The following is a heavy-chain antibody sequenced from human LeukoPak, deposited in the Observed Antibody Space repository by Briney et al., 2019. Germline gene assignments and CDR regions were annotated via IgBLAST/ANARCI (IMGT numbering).Heavy chain of an antibody. CDR1: GFTFSSYA. V-gene: IGHV3-23*01. Sequence: PGGSLRLSCAASGFTFSSYAMSWVRQAPGKGLEWVSTISGSGGSTSYADSVKGRFTISRDNSKNTLYLQMNSLRAEDTAVYYCARSSSDDYYDSSGYLDYWGQGTLVTVSS. D-gene: IGHD3-22*01. CDR3: ARSSSDDYYDSSGYLDY. J-gene: IGHJ4*02. CDR2: ISGSGGST.